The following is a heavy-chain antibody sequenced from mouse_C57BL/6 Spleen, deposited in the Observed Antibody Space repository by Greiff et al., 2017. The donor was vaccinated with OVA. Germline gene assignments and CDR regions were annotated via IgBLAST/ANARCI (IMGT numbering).Heavy chain of an antibody. Sequence: EVQLVESEGGLVQPGSSMKLSCTASGFTFSDYYMAWVRQVPEKGLEWVANINYDGSSTYYLDSLKSRFIISRDNAKNILYLQMSSLKSEDTATYYCAREGVVAFDYWGQGTTLTVSS. D-gene: IGHD1-1*01. J-gene: IGHJ2*01. CDR2: INYDGSST. CDR1: GFTFSDYY. V-gene: IGHV5-16*01. CDR3: AREGVVAFDY.